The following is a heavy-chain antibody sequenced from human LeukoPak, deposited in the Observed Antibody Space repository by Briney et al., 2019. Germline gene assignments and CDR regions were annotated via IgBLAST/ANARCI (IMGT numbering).Heavy chain of an antibody. V-gene: IGHV4-59*01. CDR2: FLYSGST. CDR3: AGGRSGYYGSGSYDN. Sequence: PSETLSLTCTVSGGSISAYYWSWIRQPPGKGLEGIADFLYSGSTNSTPSLKSRVTISLDTSKTQFSRKLNSVTAADTAVYYCAGGRSGYYGSGSYDNWGQGTLVTVSS. D-gene: IGHD3-10*01. CDR1: GGSISAYY. J-gene: IGHJ4*02.